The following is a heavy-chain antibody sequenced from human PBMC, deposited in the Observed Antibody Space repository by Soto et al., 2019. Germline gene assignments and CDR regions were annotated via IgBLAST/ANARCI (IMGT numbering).Heavy chain of an antibody. J-gene: IGHJ4*02. D-gene: IGHD3-16*02. Sequence: SETLSLTCTVSGGSISSGDYYWSWIRQPPGKGLEWIGYIYYSGSTYYNPSLKSRVTLSLDTSKPQFSLKLSSVTAADTAVSYCARVAPMEDYVWGSYRYKAPGYFDSWGQGTLVTVSS. CDR1: GGSISSGDYY. V-gene: IGHV4-30-4*01. CDR2: IYYSGST. CDR3: ARVAPMEDYVWGSYRYKAPGYFDS.